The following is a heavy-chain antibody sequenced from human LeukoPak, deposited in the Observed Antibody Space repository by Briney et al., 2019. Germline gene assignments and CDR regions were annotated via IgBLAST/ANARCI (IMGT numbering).Heavy chain of an antibody. CDR2: IHTTGST. J-gene: IGHJ4*02. CDR3: ARGGGNRHFDS. Sequence: PSETLSLTCSASVVFTTYDYWNWIRQPAGKAPEWIGRIHTTGSTNYNPSLKSRLTMTLDNSKKQFSLKVTSMTAADTALYYCARGGGNRHFDSWGQGILVTVSS. D-gene: IGHD2-15*01. V-gene: IGHV4-4*07. CDR1: VVFTTYDY.